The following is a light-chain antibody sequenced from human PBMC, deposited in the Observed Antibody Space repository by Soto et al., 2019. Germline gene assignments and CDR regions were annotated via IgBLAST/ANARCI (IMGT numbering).Light chain of an antibody. CDR2: KAS. V-gene: IGKV1-5*03. CDR3: QDYNSYSRT. Sequence: DIQMTQSPSTLSASVGDRVTISCRASDNINTWVAWYQQKPGKAPNLLIYKASTLETGVPSRFTGSGSGTEFTLTISSLEPEEFATYYCQDYNSYSRTFGQGTKVEIK. J-gene: IGKJ1*01. CDR1: DNINTW.